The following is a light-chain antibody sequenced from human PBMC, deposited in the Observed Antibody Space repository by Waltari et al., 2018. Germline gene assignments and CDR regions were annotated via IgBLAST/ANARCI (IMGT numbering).Light chain of an antibody. CDR2: GTS. CDR1: QGVHDN. J-gene: IGKJ4*01. Sequence: ETVMMQSPATLSVSPVERVTLSCRASQGVHDNLAWYQQKPGQAPRLLIYGTSTRATGIPARFRGTGSGTDFTLTITSLHSEDSALYYCQQYNRWPPLTFGGGTKVEIK. V-gene: IGKV3-15*01. CDR3: QQYNRWPPLT.